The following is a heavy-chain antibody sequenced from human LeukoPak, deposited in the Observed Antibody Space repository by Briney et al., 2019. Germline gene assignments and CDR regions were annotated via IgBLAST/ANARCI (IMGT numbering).Heavy chain of an antibody. CDR1: GFTFSSYW. V-gene: IGHV3-7*01. J-gene: IGHJ4*02. CDR2: IKQDGSEK. CDR3: ARQVTVVAAIEFDY. D-gene: IGHD2-15*01. Sequence: GGSLRLSCAASGFTFSSYWMSWVRQAPGKGLEWVANIKQDGSEKYYVDSVKGRFTISRDNAKNSLYLQMNSLRAEDAAVYYCARQVTVVAAIEFDYWGQGTLVTVSS.